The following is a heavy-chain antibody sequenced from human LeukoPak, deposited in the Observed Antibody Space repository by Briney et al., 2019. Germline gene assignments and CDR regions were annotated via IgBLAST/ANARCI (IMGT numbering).Heavy chain of an antibody. D-gene: IGHD2-15*01. V-gene: IGHV4-59*08. CDR1: GGSISSHY. J-gene: IGHJ6*02. CDR2: IYYSGST. CDR3: ARRSLYYYGMDV. Sequence: PSETLSLTCTVSGGSISSHYWSWIRQPPGKGLEWIGYIYYSGSTNYNPSLKSRVTISVDTSKNQFSLKLSSVTAADTAVYYCARRSLYYYGMDVWGQGTTVTVSS.